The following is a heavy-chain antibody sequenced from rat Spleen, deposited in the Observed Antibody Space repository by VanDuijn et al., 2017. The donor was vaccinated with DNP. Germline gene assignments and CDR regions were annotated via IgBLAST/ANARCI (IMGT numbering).Heavy chain of an antibody. J-gene: IGHJ2*01. CDR2: ITNSGDST. Sequence: EVQLVESGGGLVQPGRSLKLSCAVSRITFSDHNMAWVRQAPTKGLEWVASITNSGDSTYYRDSVKGRFTISRDNAKSTLYLQRDSLRSEDTATYYCTRDVDKGDYWGQGVMVTVSP. CDR1: RITFSDHN. V-gene: IGHV5-20*01. CDR3: TRDVDKGDY.